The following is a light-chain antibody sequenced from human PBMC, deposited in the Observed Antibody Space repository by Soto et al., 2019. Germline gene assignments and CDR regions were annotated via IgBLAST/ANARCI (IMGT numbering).Light chain of an antibody. CDR3: QQFGSSPQT. J-gene: IGKJ2*01. CDR1: QNVRSNS. CDR2: GTS. V-gene: IGKV3-20*01. Sequence: EIVLTQSPGTLSMSPGERATLSCRASQNVRSNSLGWYQQKRGQAPRLLIYGTSRRATGVPDRFSGSGSGKDFTLTISRLEPEDFAVYYCQQFGSSPQTFGQGTKLEIK.